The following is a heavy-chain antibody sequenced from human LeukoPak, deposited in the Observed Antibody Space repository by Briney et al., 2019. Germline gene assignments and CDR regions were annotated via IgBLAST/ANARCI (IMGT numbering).Heavy chain of an antibody. CDR3: ARKLAFGGFNFFDY. CDR1: GFTFSSYS. V-gene: IGHV3-48*01. J-gene: IGHJ4*02. CDR2: ISSSSSTI. Sequence: GGSLRLSCAASGFTFSSYSMNWVRQAPGKGLEWVSYISSSSSTIYYADSVKGRFTISRDNSKNTLYLQMNSLRAEDTAVYYCARKLAFGGFNFFDYWGQGTLVTVSS. D-gene: IGHD3-16*01.